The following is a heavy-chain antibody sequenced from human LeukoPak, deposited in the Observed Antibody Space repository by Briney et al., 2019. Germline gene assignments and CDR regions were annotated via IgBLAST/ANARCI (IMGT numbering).Heavy chain of an antibody. CDR1: GFTFSSYW. J-gene: IGHJ6*02. D-gene: IGHD1-26*01. CDR2: IKQDGSEK. V-gene: IGHV3-7*01. Sequence: GGSLRLSCAASGFTFSSYWMSWVRQAPGKGLEWVANIKQDGSEKYYVDSVKGRFTISRDNAKNSLYPQMNSLRAEDTAVYYCARGIVGATKRNYYYGMDVWGQGTTVTVSS. CDR3: ARGIVGATKRNYYYGMDV.